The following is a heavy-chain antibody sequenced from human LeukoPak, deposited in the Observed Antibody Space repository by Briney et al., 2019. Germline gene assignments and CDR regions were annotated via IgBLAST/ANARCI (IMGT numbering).Heavy chain of an antibody. CDR3: AREWKGGDN. D-gene: IGHD1-1*01. Sequence: ASVTVSFKSSVYYFINYSINWVRQVPGQGGEWVGWINCDNGNTNYAQKFQGRVTMTTDTPTTTAYMELGSLTSDDSAVYYCAREWKGGDNWGQGSLVTVSS. CDR1: VYYFINYS. J-gene: IGHJ4*02. CDR2: INCDNGNT. V-gene: IGHV1-18*01.